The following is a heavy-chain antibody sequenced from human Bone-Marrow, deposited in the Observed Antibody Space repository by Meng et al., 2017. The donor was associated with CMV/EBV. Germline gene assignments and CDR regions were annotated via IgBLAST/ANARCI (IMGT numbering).Heavy chain of an antibody. J-gene: IGHJ4*02. CDR2: IYYSGST. CDR3: ARHVREYYYDSKGSYFDY. V-gene: IGHV4-39*01. D-gene: IGHD3-22*01. CDR1: GGSISSSSYY. Sequence: SETLSLTCTVSGGSISSSSYYWGWIRQPPGKGLEWIGSIYYSGSTYYNPFLKSRVTISVDTSKNQFSLKLSSVTAADTAVYYCARHVREYYYDSKGSYFDYWGQGTLVTVSS.